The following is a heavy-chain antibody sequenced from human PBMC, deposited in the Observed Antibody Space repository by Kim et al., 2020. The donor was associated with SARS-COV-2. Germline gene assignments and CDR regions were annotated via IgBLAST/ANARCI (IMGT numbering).Heavy chain of an antibody. D-gene: IGHD4-4*01. Sequence: AKSYGASLQRRLTITQDTSKNQVVLTLINVDPVDTATYYCARAFDFSLDYWGQGTLVTVSS. CDR3: ARAFDFSLDY. J-gene: IGHJ4*02. CDR2: AK. V-gene: IGHV2-5*05.